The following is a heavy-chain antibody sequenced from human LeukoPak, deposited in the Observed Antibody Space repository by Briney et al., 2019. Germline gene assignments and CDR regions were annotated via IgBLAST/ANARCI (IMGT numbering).Heavy chain of an antibody. Sequence: ASVKVSCKASGYTFTSYGISWVRQAPGQGLEWMGWISAYNGNTNYAQKLQGRVTMTTDTSTSTAYMELRSLRSDDTAVYYCARGAPAYYYDTSGYCYNWFDPWGQGTLVTVSS. V-gene: IGHV1-18*01. CDR2: ISAYNGNT. CDR1: GYTFTSYG. CDR3: ARGAPAYYYDTSGYCYNWFDP. J-gene: IGHJ5*02. D-gene: IGHD3-22*01.